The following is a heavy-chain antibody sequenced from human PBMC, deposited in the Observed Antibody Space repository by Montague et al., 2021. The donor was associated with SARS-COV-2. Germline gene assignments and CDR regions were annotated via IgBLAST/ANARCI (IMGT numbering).Heavy chain of an antibody. Sequence: SKTLSLTCAVYGGSFSDYYWSWIRQPPGKGLEWIGEINHRGTSKYNTSLKSRVSISLDTSKNQFSLYLSSVTAADTAVYYCARGRQHFNMIVVVMTGGEYCFDYWGQGTLVTVSS. CDR1: GGSFSDYY. D-gene: IGHD3-22*01. CDR3: ARGRQHFNMIVVVMTGGEYCFDY. CDR2: INHRGTS. J-gene: IGHJ4*02. V-gene: IGHV4-34*01.